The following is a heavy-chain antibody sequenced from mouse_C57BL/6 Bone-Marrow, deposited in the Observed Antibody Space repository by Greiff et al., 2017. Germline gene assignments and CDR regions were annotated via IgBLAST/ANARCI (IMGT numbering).Heavy chain of an antibody. CDR2: INPRSGNT. J-gene: IGHJ1*03. CDR1: GYTFTSSW. V-gene: IGHV1-7*01. CDR3: ARHYYYVSWGYFDV. Sequence: VQLQQSGAELAKPGASVKLSCKASGYTFTSSWMNWVKQRPGQGLEWIGNINPRSGNTKYNQKFKDKATLTADKSSSTAYMQLSSLTYEDSAVYFCARHYYYVSWGYFDVWGTGTTVTVSS. D-gene: IGHD1-1*01.